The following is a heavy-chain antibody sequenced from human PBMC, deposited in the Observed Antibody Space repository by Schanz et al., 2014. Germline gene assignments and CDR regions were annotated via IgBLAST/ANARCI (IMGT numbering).Heavy chain of an antibody. D-gene: IGHD1-26*01. CDR3: ARNRGSGGQNWYFDL. V-gene: IGHV3-11*03. J-gene: IGHJ2*01. CDR1: GFSFSDYY. Sequence: QVHLLESGGGLVEPGGSLRLSCAASGFSFSDYYMSWIRQAPGKGLEWISFINTGSNYINYADSVKGRFTISRDNTKNSLFLQLNSLRADDTAVYYCARNRGSGGQNWYFDLWGRGTLVCLL. CDR2: INTGSNYI.